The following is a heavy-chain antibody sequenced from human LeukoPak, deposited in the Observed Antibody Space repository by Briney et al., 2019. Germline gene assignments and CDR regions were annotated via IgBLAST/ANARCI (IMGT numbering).Heavy chain of an antibody. J-gene: IGHJ5*02. Sequence: GGSLRLSCAASGFTFSSYSMNWVRQAPGKGLEWVSYISSSSSTIYYAGSVKGRFTTSRDNAKNSLYLQMNSLRAEDTAVYYCARSRIAIWFDPWGQETLVTVSS. CDR2: ISSSSSTI. CDR1: GFTFSSYS. CDR3: ARSRIAIWFDP. V-gene: IGHV3-48*01. D-gene: IGHD3-22*01.